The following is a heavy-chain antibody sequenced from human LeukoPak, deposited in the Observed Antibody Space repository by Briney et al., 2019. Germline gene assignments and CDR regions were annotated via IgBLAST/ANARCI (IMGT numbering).Heavy chain of an antibody. J-gene: IGHJ5*02. CDR1: GGTFSTYG. CDR2: IIPILGRA. Sequence: RASVKVSCKASGGTFSTYGINWVRQAPGQGLEWMGSIIPILGRAKHAQKFQGRVTITADKSTTTAYMELSSLRSEDTAVYYCARVLMYSGRPNWFDPWGQGTLVTVSS. CDR3: ARVLMYSGRPNWFDP. D-gene: IGHD1-26*01. V-gene: IGHV1-69*04.